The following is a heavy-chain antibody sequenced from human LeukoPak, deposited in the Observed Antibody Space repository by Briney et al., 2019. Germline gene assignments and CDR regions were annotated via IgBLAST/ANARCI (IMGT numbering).Heavy chain of an antibody. V-gene: IGHV3-74*01. J-gene: IGHJ4*02. CDR2: IRTDGSRT. CDR3: ARAIGSSWGKVDY. Sequence: GGSLRLSCVASGFTFSNYWMHWVRQAPGKGLVWVSRIRTDGSRTNYADSVKGRFTISRDNAKNTVYLEMNSLRSEDTAVYYCARAIGSSWGKVDYWGQGTLVTVSS. D-gene: IGHD6-13*01. CDR1: GFTFSNYW.